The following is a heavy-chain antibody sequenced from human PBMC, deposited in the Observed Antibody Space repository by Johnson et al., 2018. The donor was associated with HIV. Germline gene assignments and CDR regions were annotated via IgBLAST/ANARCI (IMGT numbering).Heavy chain of an antibody. CDR2: IKHDGSDK. Sequence: QVQLVESGGGVVQPGRSLRLSCAASGFTFSSYAMHWVRQAPGKGLEWVANIKHDGSDKYYVGSVTGRFTISRDNSKNTLYLQMNSLRAEDTAVYYCARDLGPDGAFDIWGQGTMVTVSS. CDR3: ARDLGPDGAFDI. V-gene: IGHV3-30*04. CDR1: GFTFSSYA. J-gene: IGHJ3*02. D-gene: IGHD5-24*01.